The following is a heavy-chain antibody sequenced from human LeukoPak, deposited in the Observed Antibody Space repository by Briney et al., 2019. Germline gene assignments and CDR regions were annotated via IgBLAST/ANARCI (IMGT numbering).Heavy chain of an antibody. CDR1: GFPFSSYA. CDR3: AKVNDSSGYPDY. CDR2: ISGSGGST. J-gene: IGHJ4*02. D-gene: IGHD3-22*01. Sequence: GSLRLSWAASGFPFSSYAMSWVRQAPGKGLEGVSAISGSGGSTYYADSVKGRFTISRDNSKNTLYLQMNSLRAEDTAVYYCAKVNDSSGYPDYWGQGTLVTVSS. V-gene: IGHV3-23*01.